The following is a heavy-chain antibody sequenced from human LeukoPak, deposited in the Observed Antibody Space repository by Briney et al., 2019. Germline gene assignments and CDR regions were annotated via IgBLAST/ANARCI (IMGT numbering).Heavy chain of an antibody. Sequence: GGSLRLSCAASGFTVSSNYMSWVHQAPGKGLEWVSVIYSGGSTYYADSVKGRFTISRDNSKNTLYLQMNSLRAEDTAVYYCAPALGEDYYDSSGYTDWGQGTLVTVSS. D-gene: IGHD3-22*01. CDR3: APALGEDYYDSSGYTD. J-gene: IGHJ4*02. CDR2: IYSGGST. CDR1: GFTVSSNY. V-gene: IGHV3-66*01.